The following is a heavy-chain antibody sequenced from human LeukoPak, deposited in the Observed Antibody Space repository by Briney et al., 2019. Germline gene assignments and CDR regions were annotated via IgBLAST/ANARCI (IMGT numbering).Heavy chain of an antibody. J-gene: IGHJ5*02. CDR2: INSDGSST. CDR1: GFTFSSYR. Sequence: GGSLRLSCAASGFTFSSYRMHWVRQAPGKGLVWVSRINSDGSSTTYADSVKGRFTISRDNAKNTLYLQMNSLRAEDTAVYYCAKSSREVRGIIDAWGQGTLVTVSS. CDR3: AKSSREVRGIIDA. D-gene: IGHD3-10*01. V-gene: IGHV3-74*01.